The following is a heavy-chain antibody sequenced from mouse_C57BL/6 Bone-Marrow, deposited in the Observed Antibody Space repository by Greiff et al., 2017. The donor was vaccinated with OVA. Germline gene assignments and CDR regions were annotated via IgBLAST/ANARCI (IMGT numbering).Heavy chain of an antibody. CDR3: ARGYGYYYAMDY. J-gene: IGHJ4*01. Sequence: EVQVVESGGDLVKPGGSLKLSCAASGFTFSSYGMSWVRQTPDKRLEWVATISSGGSYTYYPDSVKGRFTISRDNAKNTLYLQMSSLKSEDTAMYYCARGYGYYYAMDYWGQGTSVTVSS. CDR2: ISSGGSYT. V-gene: IGHV5-6*01. D-gene: IGHD1-2*01. CDR1: GFTFSSYG.